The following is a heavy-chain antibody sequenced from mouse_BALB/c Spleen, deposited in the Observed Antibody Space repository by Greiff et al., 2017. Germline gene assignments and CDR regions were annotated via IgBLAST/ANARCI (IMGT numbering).Heavy chain of an antibody. D-gene: IGHD1-1*01. CDR2: ISSGSSTI. CDR1: GFTFSSFG. CDR3: ARGITTVVAPFDY. J-gene: IGHJ2*01. Sequence: EVKVVESGGGLVQPGGSRKLSCAASGFTFSSFGMHWVRQAPEKGLEWVAYISSGSSTIYYADTVKGRFTISRDNPKNTLFLQMTSLRSEDTAMYYCARGITTVVAPFDYWGQGTTLTVSS. V-gene: IGHV5-17*02.